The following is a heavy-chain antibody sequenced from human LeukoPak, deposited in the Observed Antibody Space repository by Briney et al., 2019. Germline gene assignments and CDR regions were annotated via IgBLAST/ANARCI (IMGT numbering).Heavy chain of an antibody. CDR3: ARVSGSGWTFYYFDY. V-gene: IGHV1-69*13. CDR1: GGTFSSYA. CDR2: IIPIFGTA. Sequence: SVKVSCKASGGTFSSYAISWVRQAPGQGLEWMGGIIPIFGTANYAQKFQGRVTITADESTSTAYMELSSLRSEDTAVYYCARVSGSGWTFYYFDYWGQGTLVTVSS. D-gene: IGHD6-19*01. J-gene: IGHJ4*02.